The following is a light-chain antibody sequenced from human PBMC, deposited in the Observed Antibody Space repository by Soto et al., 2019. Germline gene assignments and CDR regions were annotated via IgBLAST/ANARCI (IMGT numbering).Light chain of an antibody. J-gene: IGLJ2*01. CDR1: SSNIGSNY. CDR3: AAWDDSLSGVV. Sequence: QLVLTQPPSASGTPGQRVTISCSGSSSNIGSNYVYWYQQLPGTAPKVLIYRNNQRPSGVPDRLSGSKSGTSASLAISGLRSEDEADYYCAAWDDSLSGVVFGGGTKLTVL. V-gene: IGLV1-47*01. CDR2: RNN.